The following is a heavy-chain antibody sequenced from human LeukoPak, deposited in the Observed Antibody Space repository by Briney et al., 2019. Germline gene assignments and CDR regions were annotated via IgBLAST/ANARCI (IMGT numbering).Heavy chain of an antibody. CDR3: ARGESVAATDY. CDR1: GGSISSGDYY. D-gene: IGHD2-15*01. Sequence: SQTLSLTCTVSGGSISSGDYYWSWIRQPPGKGLEWIGYIYYSGSTYYNPSLKSQVTISVDTSKNQFSLKLSSVTAADTAVYYCARGESVAATDYWGQGTLVTVSS. CDR2: IYYSGST. V-gene: IGHV4-30-4*01. J-gene: IGHJ4*02.